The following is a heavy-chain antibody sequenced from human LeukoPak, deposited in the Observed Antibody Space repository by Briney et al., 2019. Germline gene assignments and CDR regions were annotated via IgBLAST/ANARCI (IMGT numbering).Heavy chain of an antibody. Sequence: PSETLSLTCAVSGGPISSGGYSWSWIRQPPGKGLEWIGYIYHSGSTYYNPSLKSRVTISVDRSKNQFSLKLSSVTAADTAVYYCARTSSMTTVYFDYWGQGTLVTVSS. V-gene: IGHV4-30-2*01. J-gene: IGHJ4*02. CDR3: ARTSSMTTVYFDY. CDR2: IYHSGST. D-gene: IGHD4-17*01. CDR1: GGPISSGGYS.